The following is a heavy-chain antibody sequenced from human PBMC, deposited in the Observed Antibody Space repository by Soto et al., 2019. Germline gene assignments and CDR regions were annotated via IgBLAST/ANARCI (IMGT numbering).Heavy chain of an antibody. CDR3: ARESGMATTDYFDY. V-gene: IGHV4-4*02. CDR1: GGSISSSNW. D-gene: IGHD5-12*01. J-gene: IGHJ4*02. CDR2: IYHSGST. Sequence: QVQLQESGPGLVKPSGTLSLTCAVSGGSISSSNWWSWVRQPPGKVLEWIGEIYHSGSTNYNPSHKCRVSISVDKSKNQFSLKLISVTAADTAVYYCARESGMATTDYFDYWGQGTLVTVSS.